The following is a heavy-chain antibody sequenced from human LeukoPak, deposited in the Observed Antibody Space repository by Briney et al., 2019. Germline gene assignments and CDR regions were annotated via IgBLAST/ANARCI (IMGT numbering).Heavy chain of an antibody. CDR1: GFTFSHYA. J-gene: IGHJ5*02. CDR3: ARGYSHNSGGWLDP. V-gene: IGHV3-23*01. D-gene: IGHD5-12*01. Sequence: GGSLRLSCAVSGFTFSHYAMSWVRQAPGTGLEWVGSLTDSGDATYYADSVKGRLTISRDNSNSTLYLHISGLRDEDTAVCYCARGYSHNSGGWLDPWGQGTLVTVSS. CDR2: LTDSGDAT.